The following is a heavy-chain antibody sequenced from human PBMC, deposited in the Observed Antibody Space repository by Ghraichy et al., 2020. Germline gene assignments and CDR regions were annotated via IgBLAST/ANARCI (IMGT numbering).Heavy chain of an antibody. CDR1: GGSISSGGYS. D-gene: IGHD4-17*01. J-gene: IGHJ6*02. CDR2: IYHSGST. CDR3: ARAGDYGDYWGAYGMDV. V-gene: IGHV4-30-2*01. Sequence: SETLSLTCAVSGGSISSGGYSWSWIRQPPGKGLEWIGYIYHSGSTYYNPSLKSRVTISVDRSKNQFSLKLSSVTAADTAVYYCARAGDYGDYWGAYGMDVWGQGTTVTVSS.